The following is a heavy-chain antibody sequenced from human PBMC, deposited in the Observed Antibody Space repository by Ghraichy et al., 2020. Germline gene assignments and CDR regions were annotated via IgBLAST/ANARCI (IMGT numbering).Heavy chain of an antibody. CDR3: ARSLRFLEWLPDYYYYGMDV. Sequence: GGSLRLSCAASGFTVSSNYMSWVRQAPGKGLEWVSVIYSGGSTYYADSVKGRFTISRDNSKNTLYLQMNSLRAEDTAVYYCARSLRFLEWLPDYYYYGMDVWGQGTTVTVSS. V-gene: IGHV3-66*01. CDR2: IYSGGST. CDR1: GFTVSSNY. D-gene: IGHD3-3*01. J-gene: IGHJ6*02.